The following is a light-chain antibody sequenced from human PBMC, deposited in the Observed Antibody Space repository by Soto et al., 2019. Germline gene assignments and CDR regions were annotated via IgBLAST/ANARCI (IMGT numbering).Light chain of an antibody. J-gene: IGLJ1*01. CDR2: DVS. CDR1: SSDVGSYNR. V-gene: IGLV2-14*01. CDR3: NSYTTSSTYV. Sequence: QSALTQPASVSGSPGQSITISCTGTSSDVGSYNRVSWYQQPPGTAPKLIIYDVSNRPSGVSIHFSGSKSGNTASLTISGLQAEDEADYFCNSYTTSSTYVFGTGTKVTVL.